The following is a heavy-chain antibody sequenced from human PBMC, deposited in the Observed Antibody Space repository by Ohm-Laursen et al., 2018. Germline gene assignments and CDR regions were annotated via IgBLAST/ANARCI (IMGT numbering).Heavy chain of an antibody. D-gene: IGHD2-2*02. CDR2: IYTSGST. CDR1: GGSISSYY. V-gene: IGHV4-4*07. CDR3: ARELNLGYCSSTSCYNYWYFDL. Sequence: SETLSLTCTVSGGSISSYYWSWIRQPAGKGLEWIGRIYTSGSTNYNPSLKSRVTMSVDTSKNQFSLKLSSVTAADTAVYYCARELNLGYCSSTSCYNYWYFDLWGRGTLATVSS. J-gene: IGHJ2*01.